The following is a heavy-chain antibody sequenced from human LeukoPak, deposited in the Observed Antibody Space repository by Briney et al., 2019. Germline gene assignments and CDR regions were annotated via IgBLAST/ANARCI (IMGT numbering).Heavy chain of an antibody. V-gene: IGHV3-21*01. J-gene: IGHJ4*02. CDR2: ISSSSTYI. CDR3: ASGYCSSTSCNVGFGY. D-gene: IGHD2-2*01. Sequence: GGCLRLSCAASGFTFSSYSMNWVRQAPGKGLEWDSSISSSSTYIYYADSVKGRFTISRDNAKNSLYLQMNSLRAEDTAVYYCASGYCSSTSCNVGFGYWGQGTLVTVSS. CDR1: GFTFSSYS.